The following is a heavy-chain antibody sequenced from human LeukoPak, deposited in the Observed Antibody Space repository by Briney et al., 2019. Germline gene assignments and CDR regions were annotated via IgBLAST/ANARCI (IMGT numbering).Heavy chain of an antibody. J-gene: IGHJ1*01. V-gene: IGHV4-34*01. CDR2: INHSGST. CDR3: ARAFPWSSGGFYFQH. CDR1: GGSFSAYY. Sequence: KTSETLSLTCTVSGGSFSAYYWTWFRQPPGKGLEWIGEINHSGSTNYNPSLKSRVTISVDTSKNQFSLKLSSVTAADTAVFYCARAFPWSSGGFYFQHWGQGTLVTVSS. D-gene: IGHD6-19*01.